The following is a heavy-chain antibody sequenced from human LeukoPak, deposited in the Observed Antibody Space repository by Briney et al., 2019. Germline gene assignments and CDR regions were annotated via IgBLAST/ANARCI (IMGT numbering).Heavy chain of an antibody. D-gene: IGHD5-24*01. Sequence: SETLSLTCTVSGGSINSYYWSWIRQPPGKGLEWIGYIYYSGSTNYNPSLKSRVTISVDTSKNQFSLKLSSETAADTAVYYCARGRDGYNFLNRGEYYYFDYWGQGTLVTVSS. CDR1: GGSINSYY. V-gene: IGHV4-59*08. J-gene: IGHJ4*02. CDR2: IYYSGST. CDR3: ARGRDGYNFLNRGEYYYFDY.